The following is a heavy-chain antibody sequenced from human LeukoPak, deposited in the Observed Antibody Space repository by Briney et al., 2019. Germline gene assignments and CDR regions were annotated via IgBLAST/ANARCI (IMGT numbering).Heavy chain of an antibody. CDR2: INHSGST. CDR3: ASGGCRGGSCSPFDY. CDR1: GGSFSGYY. Sequence: SETLSLTCAVYGGSFSGYYWSWIREPPGKGLEWIGEINHSGSTNYNPSLKSRVTISVDTSKNQFSLKLSSVTAADTAVYYCASGGCRGGSCSPFDYWGQGTLVTVSS. V-gene: IGHV4-34*01. D-gene: IGHD2-15*01. J-gene: IGHJ4*02.